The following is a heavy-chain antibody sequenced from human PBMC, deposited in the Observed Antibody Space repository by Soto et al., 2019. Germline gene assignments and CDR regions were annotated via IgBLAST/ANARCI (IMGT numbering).Heavy chain of an antibody. Sequence: QVQLQESGPGLVKPSQTLSLTCTVSGGSISSGDYYWSWIRQHPGKGLEWIGYIYYSGSTYYNPSLKSRVTKSVDTSQNQLSLKLSSLTAADTAVYYSQRAHYHYDSSGYFHYWGQGPLVTVSS. CDR3: QRAHYHYDSSGYFHY. J-gene: IGHJ1*01. D-gene: IGHD3-22*01. V-gene: IGHV4-31*03. CDR1: GGSISSGDYY. CDR2: IYYSGST.